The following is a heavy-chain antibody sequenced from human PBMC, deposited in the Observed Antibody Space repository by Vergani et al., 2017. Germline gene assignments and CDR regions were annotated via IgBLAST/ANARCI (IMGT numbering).Heavy chain of an antibody. CDR1: GFTFSSYA. D-gene: IGHD5-12*01. Sequence: VQLVESGGGVVQPGRSLRLSCAASGFTFSSYAMHWVRQAPGKGLEWVSAISGSGGSTYYADSVKGRFTISRDNSKNTLYLQMNSLRAEDTAVYYCAKPIVATMTSFLDPWGQGTLVTVSS. V-gene: IGHV3-23*04. CDR2: ISGSGGST. CDR3: AKPIVATMTSFLDP. J-gene: IGHJ5*02.